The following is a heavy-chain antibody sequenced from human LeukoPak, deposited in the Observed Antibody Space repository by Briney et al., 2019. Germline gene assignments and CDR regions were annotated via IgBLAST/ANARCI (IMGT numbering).Heavy chain of an antibody. CDR3: ARTTYYYDSSGYYY. CDR2: IYYSGNT. J-gene: IGHJ4*02. D-gene: IGHD3-22*01. Sequence: SETLSLTCTVSGGSFSSSSYYWGWIRQPPGKGLEWIGNIYYSGNTYYNPSLKSRVTISVDTSKNQFSLKLSSVTAADTAVYYCARTTYYYDSSGYYYWGQGTLVTVSS. CDR1: GGSFSSSSYY. V-gene: IGHV4-39*07.